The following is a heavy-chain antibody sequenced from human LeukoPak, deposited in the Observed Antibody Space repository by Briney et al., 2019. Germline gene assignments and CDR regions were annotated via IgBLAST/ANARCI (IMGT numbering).Heavy chain of an antibody. J-gene: IGHJ4*02. Sequence: ASVKVSCKASGYTFTSYYMHWVRQAPGQGLEWMGIINTSGGSTSYAQKFQGRVTMTRDTSTSTVYMELSSLRSEDTAVYYCARDQVKQGDCGGDCHVDYWGQGTLVTVSS. D-gene: IGHD2-21*01. CDR1: GYTFTSYY. CDR3: ARDQVKQGDCGGDCHVDY. CDR2: INTSGGST. V-gene: IGHV1-46*01.